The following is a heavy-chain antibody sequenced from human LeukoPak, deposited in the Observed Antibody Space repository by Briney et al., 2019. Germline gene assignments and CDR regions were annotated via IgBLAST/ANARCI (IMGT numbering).Heavy chain of an antibody. J-gene: IGHJ6*02. CDR3: ARQLGYCTNGVCPYYYYGMDV. D-gene: IGHD2-8*01. CDR2: IYYSGST. CDR1: GGSISSYY. Sequence: SETLSLTCTVSGGSISSYYWSWIRQPPGKGLDWIGYIYYSGSTNYNPSLKSRVTISVDTSKNQFSLKLSSVTAADTAVYYCARQLGYCTNGVCPYYYYGMDVWGQGTTVTVSS. V-gene: IGHV4-59*08.